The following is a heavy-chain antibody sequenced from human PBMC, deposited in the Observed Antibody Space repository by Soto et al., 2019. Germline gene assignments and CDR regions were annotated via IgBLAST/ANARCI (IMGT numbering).Heavy chain of an antibody. D-gene: IGHD5-18*01. V-gene: IGHV1-46*04. CDR3: ARDGKGAAYTYGPYYFDY. Sequence: ASVKVSCKASGYTFTSYYMNWIRQAPGQGLEWMGIINPNGGSINYADSVRGRFTISRDNAKNSLYLHMNSLRDEDTAVYYCARDGKGAAYTYGPYYFDYWGQGALVTVSS. CDR2: INPNGGSI. CDR1: GYTFTSYY. J-gene: IGHJ4*02.